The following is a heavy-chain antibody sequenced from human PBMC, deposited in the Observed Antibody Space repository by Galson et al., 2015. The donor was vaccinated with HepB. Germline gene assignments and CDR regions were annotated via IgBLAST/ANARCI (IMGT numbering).Heavy chain of an antibody. V-gene: IGHV3-7*03. D-gene: IGHD3-16*01. CDR2: IKEDGSEK. Sequence: SLRLSCAASGFTFSNYWMSWVRQAPGKGLEWVANIKEDGSEKYYMDSVKGRFTISRDNAKNSLYLQMDSLRAEDTAVYYCARGGSIWGQGTMVTVSS. J-gene: IGHJ3*02. CDR1: GFTFSNYW. CDR3: ARGGSI.